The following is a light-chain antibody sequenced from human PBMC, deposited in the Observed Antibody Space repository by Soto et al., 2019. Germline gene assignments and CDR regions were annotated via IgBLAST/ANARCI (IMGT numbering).Light chain of an antibody. CDR3: SSYTSTMTNV. CDR1: SSDVGGFNS. J-gene: IGLJ1*01. Sequence: QSALTQPASVSGSPGQSITIFCTGTSSDVGGFNSVSWYQLRPGTAPKLILYDVVDRPWGVSYRFSGSKSGNTASLTISGLQAADEADYFCSSYTSTMTNVFGSGTKVTVL. CDR2: DVV. V-gene: IGLV2-14*03.